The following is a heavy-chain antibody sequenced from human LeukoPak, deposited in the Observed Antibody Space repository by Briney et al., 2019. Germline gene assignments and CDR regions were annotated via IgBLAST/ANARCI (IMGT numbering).Heavy chain of an antibody. V-gene: IGHV3-30*18. J-gene: IGHJ3*02. CDR1: GFTFSSYG. Sequence: GGSLRLSCAASGFTFSSYGMHWVRQAPGKGLEWVAVISYDGSNKYYADSVKGRFTISRDNTKNTLYLQMNSLRAEDTAVYYGAKEGTTHGAFDIWGQGTMVTVSS. CDR3: AKEGTTHGAFDI. D-gene: IGHD1-26*01. CDR2: ISYDGSNK.